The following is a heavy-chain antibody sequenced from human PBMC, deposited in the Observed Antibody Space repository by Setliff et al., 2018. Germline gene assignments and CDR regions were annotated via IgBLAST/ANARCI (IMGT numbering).Heavy chain of an antibody. CDR3: ASAQLDYNFWSGYLDY. D-gene: IGHD3-3*01. CDR1: GGSISSYY. J-gene: IGHJ4*02. Sequence: SETLSLTCTVSGGSISSYYWSWIRQPPGKGLEWIGYIYYSGSTNYNPSLKSRVTISVDTSKNQFSLKLSSVTAADTAVYYCASAQLDYNFWSGYLDYWGQGTLVTAPQ. V-gene: IGHV4-59*01. CDR2: IYYSGST.